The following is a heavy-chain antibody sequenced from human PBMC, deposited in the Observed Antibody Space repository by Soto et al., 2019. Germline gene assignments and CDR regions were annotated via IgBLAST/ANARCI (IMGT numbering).Heavy chain of an antibody. D-gene: IGHD3-22*01. CDR1: GYRFTSYW. J-gene: IGHJ5*02. CDR3: ARKDKSGYFNWFDP. Sequence: GESLKISCRTSGYRFTSYWIAWVRQMPGKGLEWMGIIFPSDSDTRYSPAFQGQVTISADRSTSTVFLQWASLKASDTAVYFCARKDKSGYFNWFDPWGQGTLVTVSS. CDR2: IFPSDSDT. V-gene: IGHV5-51*01.